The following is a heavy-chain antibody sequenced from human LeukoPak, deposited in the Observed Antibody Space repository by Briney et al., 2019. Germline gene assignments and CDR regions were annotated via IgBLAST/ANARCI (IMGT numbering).Heavy chain of an antibody. CDR2: INPNSGGT. Sequence: ASVKVSCKASGYTFTCYYMHWVRQAPGQGLEWMGWINPNSGGTYYAQKFQGRVTMTRDTSISTAYMELSRLRSDDTAVYYCARERRRLVGFDPWGQGTLVTVSS. CDR3: ARERRRLVGFDP. J-gene: IGHJ5*02. V-gene: IGHV1-2*02. CDR1: GYTFTCYY.